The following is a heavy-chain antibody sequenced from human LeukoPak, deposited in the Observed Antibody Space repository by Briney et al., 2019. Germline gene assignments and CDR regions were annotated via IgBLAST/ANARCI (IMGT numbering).Heavy chain of an antibody. D-gene: IGHD6-13*01. J-gene: IGHJ4*02. CDR1: GGSISSYY. V-gene: IGHV4-59*08. CDR3: ARHIAAAGRFDY. Sequence: NASGTPSLTCTVSGGSISSYYWRWIRQPPGKGLEGIGYIYYSGSTNYNPSLKSRVTISVDRSKSQFSLKVSSVTTADTAVYYCARHIAAAGRFDYWGQGTLVTVSS. CDR2: IYYSGST.